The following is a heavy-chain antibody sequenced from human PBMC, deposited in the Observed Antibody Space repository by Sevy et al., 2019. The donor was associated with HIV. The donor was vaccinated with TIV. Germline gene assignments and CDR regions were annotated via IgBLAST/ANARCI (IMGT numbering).Heavy chain of an antibody. D-gene: IGHD3-16*01. J-gene: IGHJ3*02. Sequence: GGSLRLSCAASGFTFNIYGMHWVRQAPGKGLEWVAVIWKDGNNKFYADSVRGRFTFSRDNSRSTLSLQIDSLRVEDTSVYDWGGEKGPFTAFDIWGQGTMVTVSS. V-gene: IGHV3-33*04. CDR3: GGEKGPFTAFDI. CDR1: GFTFNIYG. CDR2: IWKDGNNK.